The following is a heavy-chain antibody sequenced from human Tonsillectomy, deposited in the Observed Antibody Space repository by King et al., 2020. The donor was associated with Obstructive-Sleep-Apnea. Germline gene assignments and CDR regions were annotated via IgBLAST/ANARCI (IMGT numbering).Heavy chain of an antibody. V-gene: IGHV3-23*04. CDR2: ISGSGGNT. CDR1: GFTFSYYA. Sequence: VQLVESGGGLVRPGGSLRLSCAASGFTFSYYAMSWVRQAPGKGLEWLSAISGSGGNTYYADSVKGRFTISRDNSKNTLYLQMNSLRAEDTALYYCVMDERHHPWEGYYYGMDVWGQGTTVTVSS. CDR3: VMDERHHPWEGYYYGMDV. J-gene: IGHJ6*02. D-gene: IGHD1-26*01.